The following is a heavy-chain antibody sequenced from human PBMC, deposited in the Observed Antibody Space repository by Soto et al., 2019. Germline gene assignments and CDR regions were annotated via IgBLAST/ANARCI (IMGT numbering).Heavy chain of an antibody. CDR1: GGSISSGGYS. D-gene: IGHD5-18*01. J-gene: IGHJ4*02. V-gene: IGHV4-30-2*01. CDR2: IYHSGST. CDR3: ARLDTAMVIDY. Sequence: SETLSLTCAVSGGSISSGGYSWSWIRQPPGKGLEWIGYIYHSGSTYYNPSLKSRVTISVDRSKNQFSLKLSSVTAADTAVYYCARLDTAMVIDYWGQGTLVTVS.